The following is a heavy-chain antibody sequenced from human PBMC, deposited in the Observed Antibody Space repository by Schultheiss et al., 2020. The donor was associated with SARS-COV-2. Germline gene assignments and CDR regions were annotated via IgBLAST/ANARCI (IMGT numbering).Heavy chain of an antibody. CDR2: ISSSSSTI. V-gene: IGHV3-48*01. D-gene: IGHD6-19*01. Sequence: GGSLRLSCAASGFTFSSYWMSWVRQAPGKGLEWVSYISSSSSTIYYADSVKGRFTISRDNAKNSLYLQMNSLRAEDTAVYYCARGASPRSGWYDGPGWWGQGTLVTVSS. CDR1: GFTFSSYW. J-gene: IGHJ4*02. CDR3: ARGASPRSGWYDGPGW.